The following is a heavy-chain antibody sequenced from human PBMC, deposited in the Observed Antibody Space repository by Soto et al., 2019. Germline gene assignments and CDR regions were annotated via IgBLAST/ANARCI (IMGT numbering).Heavy chain of an antibody. CDR2: IIPILGIA. Sequence: QVQLVQSGAEVKKPGSSVKVSCKASGGTFSSYTISWVRQAPGQGLEWMGRIIPILGIANYAQKFQGRVTITADKSTSTGYRELSSLRSEATAVYYCAREVGVCSSTRCPQYLDSWGQGPLVTVSS. J-gene: IGHJ4*02. CDR1: GGTFSSYT. D-gene: IGHD2-2*01. CDR3: AREVGVCSSTRCPQYLDS. V-gene: IGHV1-69*02.